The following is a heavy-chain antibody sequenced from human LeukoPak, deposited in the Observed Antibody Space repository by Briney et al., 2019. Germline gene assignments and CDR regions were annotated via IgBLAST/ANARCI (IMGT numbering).Heavy chain of an antibody. J-gene: IGHJ4*02. CDR1: GGSISSYY. CDR2: IYYSGST. D-gene: IGHD6-19*01. CDR3: ARGGTAVAHVDY. Sequence: PSETLSLTCTVSGGSISSYYWSWIRQPPGKGLEWIGYIYYSGSTNYNPSLKSRVAISVDTSKNQFSLKLSSVTAADTAVYYCARGGTAVAHVDYWGQGTLVTVSS. V-gene: IGHV4-59*01.